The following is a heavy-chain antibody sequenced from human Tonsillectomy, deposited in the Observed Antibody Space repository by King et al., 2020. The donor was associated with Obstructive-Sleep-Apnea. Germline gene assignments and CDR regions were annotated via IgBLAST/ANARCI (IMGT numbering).Heavy chain of an antibody. V-gene: IGHV3-30*18. CDR1: GFTFSSYG. CDR2: ISYDGSKK. Sequence: VQLVESGGGVVQPGRSLRLSCAASGFTFSSYGMHWVRQAPGKGLEWVAVISYDGSKKYYADSVNGRFTISRDNSKNTLYLQMNSLRAEDTAVYYCAKTRYFDWPFDYWGQGTLVTVSS. J-gene: IGHJ4*02. D-gene: IGHD3-9*01. CDR3: AKTRYFDWPFDY.